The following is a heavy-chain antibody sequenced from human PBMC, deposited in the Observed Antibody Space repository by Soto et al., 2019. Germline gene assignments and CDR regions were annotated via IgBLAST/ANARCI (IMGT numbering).Heavy chain of an antibody. CDR3: GRESGETWDYEAS. J-gene: IGHJ5*02. CDR1: GGSISSYR. V-gene: IGHV4-4*07. CDR2: LNTYGNT. D-gene: IGHD1-7*01. Sequence: SETLSLTCTVSGGSISSYRWSWIRQPAGKGLEWIGRLNTYGNTHYNPSLKSRVTVSVDTSRNQFFLTRSSVTAADSAVYHCGRESGETWDYEASWGQGTPVTVSS.